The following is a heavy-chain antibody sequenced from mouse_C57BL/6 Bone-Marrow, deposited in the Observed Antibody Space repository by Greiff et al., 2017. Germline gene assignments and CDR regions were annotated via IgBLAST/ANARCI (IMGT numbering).Heavy chain of an antibody. D-gene: IGHD1-1*01. CDR2: IDPSDSYT. CDR3: ARDPLITTVVAKGWYFDV. CDR1: GYTFTSYW. V-gene: IGHV1-69*01. Sequence: QVQLQQPGAELVMPGASVKLSCKASGYTFTSYWMHWVKQRPGHGLEWIGEIDPSDSYTNYNQKFKGKSTLTVAKSSSTAYMQLSSLTSEDSAVYYCARDPLITTVVAKGWYFDVWGTGTTVTVSS. J-gene: IGHJ1*03.